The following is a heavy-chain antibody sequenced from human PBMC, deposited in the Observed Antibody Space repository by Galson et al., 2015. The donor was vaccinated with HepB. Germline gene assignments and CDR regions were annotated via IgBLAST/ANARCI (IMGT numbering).Heavy chain of an antibody. V-gene: IGHV1-69*10. Sequence: SVKVSCKASGDTFSTFPLSWVRQAPGQGLEWVGGIIPIVGVANYAQRFQGRVTITADRSTSTAYMEISSLRSEDTAVYYCARASRPGGSSSWYWDYYYMDVWGKGTTVTVSS. CDR3: ARASRPGGSSSWYWDYYYMDV. D-gene: IGHD6-13*01. J-gene: IGHJ6*03. CDR1: GDTFSTFP. CDR2: IIPIVGVA.